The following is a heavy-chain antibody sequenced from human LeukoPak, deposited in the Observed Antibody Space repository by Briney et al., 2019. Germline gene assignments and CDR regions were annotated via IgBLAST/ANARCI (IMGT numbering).Heavy chain of an antibody. Sequence: ASVKVSCKASGYTFTRYYMHWVRQAPGQGLEWMGWINPNSGGTNYAQKFQGRVTMTRDTSISTAYMELSRLRSDDTAVYYCAREGSYYSPFDFWGQGTLVTVSS. J-gene: IGHJ4*02. CDR2: INPNSGGT. D-gene: IGHD1-26*01. CDR3: AREGSYYSPFDF. CDR1: GYTFTRYY. V-gene: IGHV1-2*02.